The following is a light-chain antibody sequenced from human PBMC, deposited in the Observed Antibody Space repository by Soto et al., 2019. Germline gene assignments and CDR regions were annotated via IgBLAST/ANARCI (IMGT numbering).Light chain of an antibody. CDR2: DIS. J-gene: IGKJ5*01. CDR3: QQYNNWYA. CDR1: QTVSRN. V-gene: IGKV3-15*01. Sequence: EVVLTQSPATLSVSPGERATLSCRASQTVSRNLAWYQQRPGQAPRLLIYDISNRATGVPARFSGSGSETEFTITVRSLQSEDFAVYFCQQYNNWYACGQGTQLEIK.